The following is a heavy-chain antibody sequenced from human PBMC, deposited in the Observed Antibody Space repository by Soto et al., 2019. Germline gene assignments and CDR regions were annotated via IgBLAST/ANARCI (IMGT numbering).Heavy chain of an antibody. D-gene: IGHD3-9*01. Sequence: GASVKVSCKASGYNISSYDIIWVRQAAGQGLEWMGWVDPNRGHSDSVQNFRGRVTMTTNISASTAYLELRGLRSDDTGVYYCARAAYRSLWFLSRWAQGTLVTVSS. CDR2: VDPNRGHS. V-gene: IGHV1-8*01. CDR1: GYNISSYD. J-gene: IGHJ4*02. CDR3: ARAAYRSLWFLSR.